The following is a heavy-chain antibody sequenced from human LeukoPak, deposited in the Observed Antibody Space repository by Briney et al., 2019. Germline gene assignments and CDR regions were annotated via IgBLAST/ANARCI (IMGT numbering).Heavy chain of an antibody. V-gene: IGHV3-66*01. CDR1: GFTVSSNY. Sequence: GGSLRLSCAASGFTVSSNYMSWVRQAPGTGLEWVSIIYSGGSTYYADSVKGRFTISRDNSKNTLYLQMNSLRAEDTAVYYCAKAPWTDYWGQGTLVTVSS. CDR3: AKAPWTDY. CDR2: IYSGGST. J-gene: IGHJ4*02. D-gene: IGHD3/OR15-3a*01.